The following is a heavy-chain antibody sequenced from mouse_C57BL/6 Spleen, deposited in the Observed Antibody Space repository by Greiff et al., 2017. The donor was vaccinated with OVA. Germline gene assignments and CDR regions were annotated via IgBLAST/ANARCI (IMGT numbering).Heavy chain of an antibody. CDR2: IWRGGST. CDR3: AKKDYGSSLGAMDY. V-gene: IGHV2-5*01. J-gene: IGHJ4*01. CDR1: GFSLTSYG. Sequence: QVQLQQSGPGLVQPSQSLSITCTVSGFSLTSYGVHWVRQSPGKGLEWLGVIWRGGSTDYNAAFMSRLSITKDNSKSQVFFKMNSLQADDTAIYYCAKKDYGSSLGAMDYWGQGTSVTVSS. D-gene: IGHD1-1*01.